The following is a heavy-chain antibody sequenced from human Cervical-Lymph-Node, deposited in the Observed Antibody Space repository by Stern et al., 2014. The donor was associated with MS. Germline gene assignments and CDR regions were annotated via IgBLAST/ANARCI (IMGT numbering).Heavy chain of an antibody. CDR3: AISGSPHYHYSADV. CDR1: GAIFTSRT. CDR2: TSDYNGNM. Sequence: EQLVECRAEVKTPGNSVKVSCKASGAIFTSRTFTWGRHATGQGLEWVGGTSDYNGNMSYAQKRKGRVTLTTDTSTRTAYMEQRSLRSDDSAVYFCAISGSPHYHYSADVWGQGPTVPV. D-gene: IGHD5-12*01. V-gene: IGHV1-18*01. J-gene: IGHJ6*02.